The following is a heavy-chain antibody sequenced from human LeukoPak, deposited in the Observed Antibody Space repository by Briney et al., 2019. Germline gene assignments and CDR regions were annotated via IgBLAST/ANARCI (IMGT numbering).Heavy chain of an antibody. J-gene: IGHJ4*02. Sequence: SETLSLTCTVSGGSISSSSYYWGWIRQPPGEGLEWIGSIYSSGSTKYNPSLTSRVTISVDTSKNQFSLKLTSVTAADTAVYYCARYNILTASDYWGQGILVTVSS. D-gene: IGHD3-9*01. V-gene: IGHV4-39*07. CDR2: IYSSGST. CDR1: GGSISSSSYY. CDR3: ARYNILTASDY.